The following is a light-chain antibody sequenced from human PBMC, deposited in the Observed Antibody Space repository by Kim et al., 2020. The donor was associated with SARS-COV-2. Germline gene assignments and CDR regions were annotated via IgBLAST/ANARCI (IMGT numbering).Light chain of an antibody. Sequence: ASVGDRVTITCRASQVIKNDLGWYQHKPGRAPKLLIFAASSLQSGVPSRFSGSGSGTDFTLTISSLKPEDFATYYCLQNYNYPFTFGPGTKVDIK. V-gene: IGKV1-6*01. J-gene: IGKJ3*01. CDR2: AAS. CDR1: QVIKND. CDR3: LQNYNYPFT.